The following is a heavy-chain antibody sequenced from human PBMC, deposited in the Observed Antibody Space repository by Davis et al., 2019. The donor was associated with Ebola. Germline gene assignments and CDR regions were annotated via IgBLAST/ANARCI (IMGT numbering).Heavy chain of an antibody. V-gene: IGHV3-48*04. CDR3: ARDLGRVTVGN. CDR2: ISGGSGAI. Sequence: GESLKISCAASRFTFSDYSMNWVRQAPGKGLEWVSYISGGSGAIYYRASVKGRFTISRNNAKASLYLQMNSLKTGDTAFYYCARDLGRVTVGNWGQGTLVTVSS. D-gene: IGHD4-17*01. CDR1: RFTFSDYS. J-gene: IGHJ4*02.